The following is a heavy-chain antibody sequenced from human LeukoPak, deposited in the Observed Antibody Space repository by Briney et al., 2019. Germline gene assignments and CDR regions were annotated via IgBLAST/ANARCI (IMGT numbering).Heavy chain of an antibody. V-gene: IGHV3-33*01. D-gene: IGHD6-19*01. CDR2: IWYDGSNK. CDR3: ARTGYIAVARGFDY. J-gene: IGHJ4*02. CDR1: GFTFSSYG. Sequence: GGSLRLSCAASGFTFSSYGMHWVRQAPGKGLEWVAVIWYDGSNKYYADSVKGRFTISRDNSQNTLYLQMNSLRAEDTAVYYCARTGYIAVARGFDYWGQGTLVTVSS.